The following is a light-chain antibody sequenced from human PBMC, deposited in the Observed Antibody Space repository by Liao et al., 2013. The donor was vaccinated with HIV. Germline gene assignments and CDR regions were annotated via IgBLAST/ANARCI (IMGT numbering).Light chain of an antibody. Sequence: SYELTQPPSVSVSPGQTANITCSGDNLGDKYASWYQQKPGQSPVLVLYQDDKRPSGIPERFAGSNSGNTATLTISATQTIDEADYFCQAWDSNTFVFGTGTKVTVL. CDR2: QDD. CDR1: NLGDKY. V-gene: IGLV3-1*01. CDR3: QAWDSNTFV. J-gene: IGLJ1*01.